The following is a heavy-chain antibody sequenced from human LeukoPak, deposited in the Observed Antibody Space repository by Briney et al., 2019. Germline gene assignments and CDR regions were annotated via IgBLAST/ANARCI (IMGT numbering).Heavy chain of an antibody. V-gene: IGHV3-21*04. CDR2: ITGSSYY. J-gene: IGHJ4*02. D-gene: IGHD6-13*01. CDR3: AKRSSSSWLQIDY. Sequence: GGSLRLSCAASGFTFSIYTMNWVRQAPGKGLEWVSSITGSSYYSYADSVKGRFTISRDNSRTTLYLQMNSLRAEDTALYYCAKRSSSSWLQIDYWGQGTLVTVSS. CDR1: GFTFSIYT.